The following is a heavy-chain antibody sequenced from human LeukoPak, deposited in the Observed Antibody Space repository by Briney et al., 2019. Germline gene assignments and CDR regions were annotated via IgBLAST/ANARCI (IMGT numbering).Heavy chain of an antibody. V-gene: IGHV3-23*01. D-gene: IGHD6-13*01. CDR1: GFTFNHYG. J-gene: IGHJ4*02. Sequence: GGTLRLSCAASGFTFNHYGMSWVRQAPGKGLEWVSVISGSGGTTYYADSVKGRFTISRDNSKNTLYLQMNSLRADDTAVYYCAKDLDGDFSSWYGFDYWGQGTLVTVSS. CDR3: AKDLDGDFSSWYGFDY. CDR2: ISGSGGTT.